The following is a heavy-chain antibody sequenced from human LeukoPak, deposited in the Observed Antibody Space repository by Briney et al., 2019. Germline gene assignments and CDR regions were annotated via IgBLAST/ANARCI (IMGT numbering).Heavy chain of an antibody. V-gene: IGHV3-23*01. CDR2: ISGSGGSA. CDR1: GFTFSSYA. J-gene: IGHJ4*02. D-gene: IGHD6-19*01. Sequence: GGSLRLSCAASGFTFSSYAMSWVRQAPGKGLEWVSAISGSGGSAYYADSVKGRFTISRDNSKNTLYLQMNSLRAEDTAVYYCAKVYSSGWYYFDYWGQGTLVTVSS. CDR3: AKVYSSGWYYFDY.